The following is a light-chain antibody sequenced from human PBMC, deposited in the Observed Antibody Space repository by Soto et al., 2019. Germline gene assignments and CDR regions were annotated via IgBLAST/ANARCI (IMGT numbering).Light chain of an antibody. V-gene: IGLV2-14*01. CDR1: SRDVGAYNY. CDR3: SSYTRSSTHVV. Sequence: QSALTQPASLSGSPGQSITISCTGTSRDVGAYNYVSGYQQHPGKAPKLMIYEVSNRPSGVSNRFSGSKSGNTASLTISRLQAEDEDDYYCSSYTRSSTHVVFGGGTKLTVL. CDR2: EVS. J-gene: IGLJ2*01.